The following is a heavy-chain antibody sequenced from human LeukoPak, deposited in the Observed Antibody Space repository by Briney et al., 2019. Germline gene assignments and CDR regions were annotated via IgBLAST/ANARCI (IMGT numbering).Heavy chain of an antibody. CDR1: GFTFSSYA. J-gene: IGHJ4*02. V-gene: IGHV3-30-3*01. D-gene: IGHD6-19*01. CDR3: ARGSIPQSQWLEYCSIDY. CDR2: ISYDGSNK. Sequence: AGGSLRLSCAASGFTFSSYAMHWVRQAPGEGLEWVAVISYDGSNKYYADSVKGRFTISRDNSKNALYLQMNSLRAEDTAVYYCARGSIPQSQWLEYCSIDYWGQGTLVTVSS.